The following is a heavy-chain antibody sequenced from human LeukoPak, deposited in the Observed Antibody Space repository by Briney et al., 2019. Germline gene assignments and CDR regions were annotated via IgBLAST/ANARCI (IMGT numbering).Heavy chain of an antibody. Sequence: PSETLSLTCAVYGGSFRGYYWSWIRQPPGKGLEWIGEINHSGSTNYNPSLKSRVTISVDTSKNQFSLKLSSVTAADTAVYYCARGVRGSFFNWFDPWGQGTLVTVSS. CDR3: ARGVRGSFFNWFDP. CDR1: GGSFRGYY. CDR2: INHSGST. D-gene: IGHD3-10*01. J-gene: IGHJ5*02. V-gene: IGHV4-34*01.